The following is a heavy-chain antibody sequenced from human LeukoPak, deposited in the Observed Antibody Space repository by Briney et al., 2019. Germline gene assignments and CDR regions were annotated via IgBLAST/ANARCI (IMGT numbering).Heavy chain of an antibody. Sequence: TTSETLSLTCTVSGGSISSYYWSWIRQPPGKGLEWIGYIYYSGSTNYNPSLKSRVTISVDTSKNQFSLKLSSVTAAETAVYYCARYSGYDSSFDYWGQGTLVTVSS. J-gene: IGHJ4*02. CDR1: GGSISSYY. D-gene: IGHD5-12*01. CDR3: ARYSGYDSSFDY. CDR2: IYYSGST. V-gene: IGHV4-59*01.